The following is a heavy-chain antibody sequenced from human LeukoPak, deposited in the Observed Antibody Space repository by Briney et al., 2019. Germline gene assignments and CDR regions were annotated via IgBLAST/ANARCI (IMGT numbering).Heavy chain of an antibody. J-gene: IGHJ3*02. CDR3: ARDISSRYDAFDI. CDR2: IIPIFGTA. V-gene: IGHV1-69*13. D-gene: IGHD2-2*01. CDR1: GGTFSSYA. Sequence: SVKVSCKASGGTFSSYAISWVRQAPGQGLEWMGGIIPIFGTANYAQKFQGRVTITADESTSTAYMELSSLRSEDTAVYYCARDISSRYDAFDIWGQGTMVTVSS.